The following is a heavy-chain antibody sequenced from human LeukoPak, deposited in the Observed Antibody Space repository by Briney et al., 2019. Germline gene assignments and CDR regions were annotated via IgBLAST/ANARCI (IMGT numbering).Heavy chain of an antibody. CDR3: AITQGYYYYMDV. CDR1: GFTVSSNY. J-gene: IGHJ6*03. CDR2: IYSGGST. V-gene: IGHV3-53*01. Sequence: QSGGSLRLSCAASGFTVSSNYMSWVRQAPGKGLEWVSVIYSGGSTYYADSVEGRFTISRDNSKNTLYLQMNSLRAEDTAVYYCAITQGYYYYMDVWGKGTTVTVSS.